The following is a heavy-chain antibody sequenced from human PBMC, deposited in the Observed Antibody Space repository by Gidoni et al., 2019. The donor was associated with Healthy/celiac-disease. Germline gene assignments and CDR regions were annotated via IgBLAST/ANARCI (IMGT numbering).Heavy chain of an antibody. J-gene: IGHJ6*02. CDR3: ARGGALDCSSTSCYGGNSRYYYYGMDV. CDR2: INHSGST. D-gene: IGHD2-2*01. Sequence: QVQLQQWGAGLLKPSETLSLTCAVYGGYFRGYYWSWIRQPPGKGLEWIGEINHSGSTNYNPSLKSRVTISVDTSKNQFSLKLSSVTAVDTAVYYCARGGALDCSSTSCYGGNSRYYYYGMDVWGQGTTVTVSS. V-gene: IGHV4-34*01. CDR1: GGYFRGYY.